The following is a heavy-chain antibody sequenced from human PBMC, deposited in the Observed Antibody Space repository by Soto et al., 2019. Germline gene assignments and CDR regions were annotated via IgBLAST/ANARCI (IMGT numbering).Heavy chain of an antibody. Sequence: QVQLHESGPGLVKPSGTLSLTCAVSGDSISLGHWWSWVRQPPGKRLEWIGEIFHSGSSNYNPSLESRVTISMDKSKNQFSLKLSSVTAADTAIYFCARVRYFDGADYFDSWGQGTRVTVSS. J-gene: IGHJ4*02. D-gene: IGHD3-9*01. CDR2: IFHSGSS. CDR3: ARVRYFDGADYFDS. V-gene: IGHV4-4*02. CDR1: GDSISLGHW.